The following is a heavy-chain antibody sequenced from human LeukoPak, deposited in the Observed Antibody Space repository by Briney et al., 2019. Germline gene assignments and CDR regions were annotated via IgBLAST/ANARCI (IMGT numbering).Heavy chain of an antibody. CDR3: AREPRYSRRWSFDY. Sequence: GESLTLSCAASGFSFSSHGMGWVRQAPGKGLEWVAVISYDGSNKYYADSVKGRFTISRDNSKNTLYLQMNSLRAEDTAVYYCAREPRYSRRWSFDYWGQGTLVTVSS. CDR2: ISYDGSNK. CDR1: GFSFSSHG. J-gene: IGHJ4*02. V-gene: IGHV3-30*03. D-gene: IGHD6-13*01.